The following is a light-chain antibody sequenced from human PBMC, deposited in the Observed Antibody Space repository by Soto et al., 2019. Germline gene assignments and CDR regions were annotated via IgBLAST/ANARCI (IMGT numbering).Light chain of an antibody. CDR3: QQYNSYWT. J-gene: IGKJ1*01. CDR2: KAP. CDR1: QSISSW. V-gene: IGKV1-5*03. Sequence: DIQMTQSPSTLSASVGDRVTITCRASQSISSWLAWYQQKSGKAPKLLSYKAPSLESGVPSRFSGSGSGTEFTLTISSLQPDDFATCYCQQYNSYWTFGQGTKVDIK.